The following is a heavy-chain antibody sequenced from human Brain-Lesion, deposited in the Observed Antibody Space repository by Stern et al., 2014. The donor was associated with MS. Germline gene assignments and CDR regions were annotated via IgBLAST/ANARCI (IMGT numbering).Heavy chain of an antibody. CDR1: GYTFTGYH. V-gene: IGHV1-2*04. D-gene: IGHD3-22*01. CDR2: INPKSGGT. Sequence: VQLVQSGAEVKKPGASVKVSCKASGYTFTGYHMHWVRQAPGPGLYWKGRINPKSGGTNYAQKFQGWVTMTRDTSINTAYMELSRLRSDDTAVYYCATYYYDSTGYNDFWGQGTLVTVSS. J-gene: IGHJ4*02. CDR3: ATYYYDSTGYNDF.